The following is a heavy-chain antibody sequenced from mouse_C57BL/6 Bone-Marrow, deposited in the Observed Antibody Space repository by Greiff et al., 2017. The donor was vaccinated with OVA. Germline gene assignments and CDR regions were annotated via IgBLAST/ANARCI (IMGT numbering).Heavy chain of an antibody. CDR3: TRAHYYGSSYDY. Sequence: EVQLQESGEGLVKPGGSLKLSCAASGFTFSSYAMSWVRQTPEKRLEWVAYISSGGDYIYYADTVKGRFTISRDNARNTLYLQMSGRKSEDTAMYYCTRAHYYGSSYDYWGQGTTLTVSS. V-gene: IGHV5-9-1*02. D-gene: IGHD1-1*01. J-gene: IGHJ2*01. CDR1: GFTFSSYA. CDR2: ISSGGDYI.